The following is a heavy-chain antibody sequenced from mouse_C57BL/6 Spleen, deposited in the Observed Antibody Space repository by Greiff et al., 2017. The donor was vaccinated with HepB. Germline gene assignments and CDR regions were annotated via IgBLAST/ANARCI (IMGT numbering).Heavy chain of an antibody. CDR1: GYTFTDYE. J-gene: IGHJ3*01. V-gene: IGHV1-15*01. Sequence: VKVVESGAELVRPGASVTLSCKASGYTFTDYEMHWVKQTPGHGLEWIGAIDPETGGTAYNQKFKGKAILTADKSSSTAYMELRSLTSEDSAVYYCTREGDYDGSWFAYWGQGTLVTVSA. CDR3: TREGDYDGSWFAY. D-gene: IGHD2-4*01. CDR2: IDPETGGT.